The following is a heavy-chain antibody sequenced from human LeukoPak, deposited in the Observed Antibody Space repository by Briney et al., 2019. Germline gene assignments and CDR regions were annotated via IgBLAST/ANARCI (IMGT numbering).Heavy chain of an antibody. J-gene: IGHJ3*02. D-gene: IGHD7-27*01. CDR2: IYTSGNT. V-gene: IGHV4-61*02. Sequence: PSQTLSLTCTVSGGSISSGSYYWSWIRQPAGKGLEWIGRIYTSGNTNYNPSLKSQVTISMDTSKNQFSPNLNSVTAADTAVYYCARDRAGDSFDIWGQGTMVTVSS. CDR1: GGSISSGSYY. CDR3: ARDRAGDSFDI.